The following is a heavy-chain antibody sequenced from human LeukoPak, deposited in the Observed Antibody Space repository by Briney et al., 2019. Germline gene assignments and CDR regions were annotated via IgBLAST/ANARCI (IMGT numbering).Heavy chain of an antibody. CDR2: ISGDGGST. CDR1: GFSFDDYA. V-gene: IGHV3-43*02. J-gene: IGHJ4*02. D-gene: IGHD6-13*01. CDR3: AKGVRQQLAPPRDY. Sequence: GGSLRLSCEPSGFSFDDYAMRWVRQAPGKGLEWVSLISGDGGSTYYADSVKGRFTISRDNSKNSLYLQMNSLRTEDTALYYCAKGVRQQLAPPRDYWGQGTLVTVSS.